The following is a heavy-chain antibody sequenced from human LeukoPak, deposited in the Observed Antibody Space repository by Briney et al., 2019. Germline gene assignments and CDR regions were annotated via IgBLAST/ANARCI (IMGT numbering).Heavy chain of an antibody. J-gene: IGHJ4*02. CDR3: ARSSRTSWYSDY. V-gene: IGHV3-7*04. Sequence: GGSLRFSCAASGFTFSSYWMSWVRQAPGKGLEWVANIKHDGSDKDYVDSVKGRFTISRDNAENSLYLQMNSLRVEDTAVYYCARSSRTSWYSDYWGQGTLVTVSS. CDR2: IKHDGSDK. D-gene: IGHD6-13*01. CDR1: GFTFSSYW.